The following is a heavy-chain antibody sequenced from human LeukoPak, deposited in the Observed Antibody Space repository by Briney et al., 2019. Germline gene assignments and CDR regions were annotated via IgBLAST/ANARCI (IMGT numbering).Heavy chain of an antibody. CDR3: ARVLKAHGVASGWYVFDY. CDR1: GFTFSSYG. V-gene: IGHV3-33*01. J-gene: IGHJ4*02. Sequence: PGRSLRLSCAASGFTFSSYGMHWVRQAPGKGLEWVAVIWYDGSNKYYADSVKGRFTISRDNSKNTLYLQMDSLRAEDTAVYYCARVLKAHGVASGWYVFDYWGQGTLVTVSS. D-gene: IGHD6-19*01. CDR2: IWYDGSNK.